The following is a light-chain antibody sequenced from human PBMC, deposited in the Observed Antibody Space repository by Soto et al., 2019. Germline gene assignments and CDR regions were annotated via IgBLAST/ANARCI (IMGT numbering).Light chain of an antibody. Sequence: DIQVTQSPPTLSASVGDRVTITCRASQTISTWMAWYQQKPGKAPKLLVYDASTLARGVPSRFSGTGSGTEFTLTISSLQPDDFATYYCQQYYRSSITFGQGTRLEIK. J-gene: IGKJ5*01. CDR3: QQYYRSSIT. CDR2: DAS. CDR1: QTISTW. V-gene: IGKV1-5*01.